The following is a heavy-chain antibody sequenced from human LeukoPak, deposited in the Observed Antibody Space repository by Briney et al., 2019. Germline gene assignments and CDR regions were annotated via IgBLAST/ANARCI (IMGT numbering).Heavy chain of an antibody. CDR2: ISSSSSYI. J-gene: IGHJ4*02. CDR3: AKDHDFMVRGLYDY. V-gene: IGHV3-21*04. CDR1: GFTFSSYS. D-gene: IGHD3-10*01. Sequence: GGSLRLSCAASGFTFSSYSMNWVRQAPGKALEWVSSISSSSSYIYYADSVKGRFTISRDNAKNSLYLQMNSLRAEDTALYYCAKDHDFMVRGLYDYWGQGTLVTVSS.